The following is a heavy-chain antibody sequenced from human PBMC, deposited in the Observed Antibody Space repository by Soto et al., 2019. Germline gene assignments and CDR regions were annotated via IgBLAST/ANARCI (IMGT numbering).Heavy chain of an antibody. J-gene: IGHJ4*02. V-gene: IGHV3-48*03. CDR1: GFIFSSHE. Sequence: EVQLVESGGGLVQPGGSLRLSCAASGFIFSSHEMNWVRQAPGKGLEWVSYISSSGATIYYADSVKGRFTISRDNAKNSLYLQMRSLRAEDTAVYSCANQLLNYFDDWGQGTLVTVSS. CDR3: ANQLLNYFDD. D-gene: IGHD2-2*01. CDR2: ISSSGATI.